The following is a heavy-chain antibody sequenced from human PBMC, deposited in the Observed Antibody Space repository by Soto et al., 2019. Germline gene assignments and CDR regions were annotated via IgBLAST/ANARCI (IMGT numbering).Heavy chain of an antibody. CDR3: ARDEAPYGGNSYPGY. J-gene: IGHJ4*02. Sequence: QVQLVESGGGVVQPGRSLRLSCAASGFTFISYHIHWVRQAPGKGLEWVAVIWYDGSNKYYADSVKGRFTISRDNSKNPLYLQMNSLRAEDTAVYYCARDEAPYGGNSYPGYWGQGTRVSVSS. D-gene: IGHD2-21*02. CDR2: IWYDGSNK. CDR1: GFTFISYH. V-gene: IGHV3-33*01.